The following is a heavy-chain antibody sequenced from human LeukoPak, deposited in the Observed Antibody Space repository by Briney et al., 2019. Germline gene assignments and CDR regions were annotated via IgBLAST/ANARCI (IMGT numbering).Heavy chain of an antibody. Sequence: KSGGSLRLSCAASGLAFIDYYMSWIRQAPGKGLEWVSYISSGGGTIYYADAVKGRCTISRDNAKSSLYLQMNSLRAEDTAVYYCARVAYYYDISGYSYQYYYYMDVWGKGTTVTVSS. J-gene: IGHJ6*03. CDR2: ISSGGGTI. CDR1: GLAFIDYY. V-gene: IGHV3-11*01. D-gene: IGHD3-22*01. CDR3: ARVAYYYDISGYSYQYYYYMDV.